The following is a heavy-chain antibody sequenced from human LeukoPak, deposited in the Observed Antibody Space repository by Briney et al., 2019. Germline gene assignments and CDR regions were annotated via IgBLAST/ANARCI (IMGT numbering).Heavy chain of an antibody. Sequence: SQTLSLTCTVSGGSISSGDYYWSWIRQPPGKGLEWIGYIYYSGSTYYNPSLKSRVTISVDTSKNQFSPKLSSVTAADTAVYYCAREGSSWPIDYWGQGTLVTVSS. CDR1: GGSISSGDYY. CDR2: IYYSGST. J-gene: IGHJ4*02. V-gene: IGHV4-30-4*08. CDR3: AREGSSWPIDY. D-gene: IGHD6-13*01.